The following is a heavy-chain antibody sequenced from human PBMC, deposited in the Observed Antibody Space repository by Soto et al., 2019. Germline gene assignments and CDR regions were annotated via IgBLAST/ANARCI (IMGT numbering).Heavy chain of an antibody. CDR1: GGTFSSYT. J-gene: IGHJ6*02. Sequence: QVQLVQSGAEVKKPGSSVKVSCKASGGTFSSYTISWVRQAPGQGLEWMGRIIPILGIANYAQKFQGRVTITADKSTSTAYKELRSLRSENTGVYYCARDADTAMRPKIGYYGMDVWGQGTTVTVSS. CDR2: IIPILGIA. CDR3: ARDADTAMRPKIGYYGMDV. V-gene: IGHV1-69*08. D-gene: IGHD5-18*01.